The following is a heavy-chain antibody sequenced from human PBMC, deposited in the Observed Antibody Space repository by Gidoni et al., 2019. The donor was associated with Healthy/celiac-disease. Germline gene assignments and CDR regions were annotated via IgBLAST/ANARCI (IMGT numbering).Heavy chain of an antibody. CDR1: AYRFTSYW. V-gene: IGHV5-10-1*03. Sequence: EVQLVQSGAAVTTPGESLRLSCKGSAYRFTSYWISWVRQMPGKGLEWMGRIDPSDSYTNYSPAFQGHVTISADKSISTAYLQWSSLKASDTAMYYCHLNPSYYDSSGYYGAGDAFDIWGQGTMVTVSS. J-gene: IGHJ3*02. CDR2: IDPSDSYT. D-gene: IGHD3-22*01. CDR3: HLNPSYYDSSGYYGAGDAFDI.